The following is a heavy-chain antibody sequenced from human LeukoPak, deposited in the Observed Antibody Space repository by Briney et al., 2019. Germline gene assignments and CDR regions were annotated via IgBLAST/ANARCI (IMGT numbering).Heavy chain of an antibody. Sequence: PGGSLRLSCAASGFTFSSYWMHWVRQAPGKGLVWVSRINSGGSSTNYADSVKGRFTISRDNAGNTLYLQMNSLRAEDTAVYYCTRRVSATRWFDPWGEGTLVTVSS. CDR2: INSGGSST. J-gene: IGHJ5*02. V-gene: IGHV3-74*01. CDR3: TRRVSATRWFDP. D-gene: IGHD2-15*01. CDR1: GFTFSSYW.